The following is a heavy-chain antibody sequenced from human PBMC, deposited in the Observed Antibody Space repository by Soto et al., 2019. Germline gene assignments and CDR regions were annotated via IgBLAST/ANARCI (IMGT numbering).Heavy chain of an antibody. Sequence: EVQLVESGGGLVQPGRSLRLSCAASGFTFDDYAMHWVRQAPGKGLEWVSGISWNSGSIGYADSVKGRFTISRDNAKNSLSLQMNSLRAEDTALYYCAKDMGSSWYTHGYSYGYYYYGMDVWGQGTTVTVSS. D-gene: IGHD6-13*01. CDR1: GFTFDDYA. V-gene: IGHV3-9*01. CDR2: ISWNSGSI. CDR3: AKDMGSSWYTHGYSYGYYYYGMDV. J-gene: IGHJ6*02.